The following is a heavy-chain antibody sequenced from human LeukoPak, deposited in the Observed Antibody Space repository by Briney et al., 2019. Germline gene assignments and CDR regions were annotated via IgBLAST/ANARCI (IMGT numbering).Heavy chain of an antibody. Sequence: PSETLSLTCTVSGGSISSYYWGWIRQPPGKGLEWIGYIYYSGSTNYNPSLKSRVTISVDTSKNQFSLKLSSVTAADTAVYYCARDHRYSGYDFNSDYYYGMDVWGQGTTVTVSS. V-gene: IGHV4-59*01. D-gene: IGHD5-12*01. CDR1: GGSISSYY. CDR3: ARDHRYSGYDFNSDYYYGMDV. CDR2: IYYSGST. J-gene: IGHJ6*02.